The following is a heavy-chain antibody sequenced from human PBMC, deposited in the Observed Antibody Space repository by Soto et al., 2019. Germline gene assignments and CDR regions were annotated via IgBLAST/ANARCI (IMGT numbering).Heavy chain of an antibody. J-gene: IGHJ4*02. Sequence: VQLVESGGGLVQPGGSLRLSCAASGFIFNSYWMSWVRQAPGEGPEWVASIEPDGSGKYYVDSVRGRFTISRDNAKNSVFLQMNSLRVEDTAVYYCGSDATIHKDWGQGTQVTVSS. CDR3: GSDATIHKD. CDR1: GFIFNSYW. D-gene: IGHD3-3*01. CDR2: IEPDGSGK. V-gene: IGHV3-7*01.